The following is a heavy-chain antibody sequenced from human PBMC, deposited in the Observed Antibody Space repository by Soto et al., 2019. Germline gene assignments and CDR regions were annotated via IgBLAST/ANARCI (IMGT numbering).Heavy chain of an antibody. Sequence: QVQLVESGGGVVQPGRSLRLSCAASGFTFSSYGMHWVRQAPGKGLEWVAVIWYDGSNKYYADSVKGRFTISRDNSKNTLFLQMNSLRDEDTAVYYCARGGATVVTAYWFDPWGQGTLVTVSS. CDR1: GFTFSSYG. CDR3: ARGGATVVTAYWFDP. D-gene: IGHD4-17*01. J-gene: IGHJ5*02. CDR2: IWYDGSNK. V-gene: IGHV3-33*01.